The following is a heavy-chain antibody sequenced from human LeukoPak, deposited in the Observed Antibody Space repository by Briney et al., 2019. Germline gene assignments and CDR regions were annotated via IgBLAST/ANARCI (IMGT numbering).Heavy chain of an antibody. Sequence: GGSLRLSCAVSGFTFSDYWMHWVRQASGKGLVWVSRINTDGSVTDYADSVKGRFTISRDNAKNTLYLQMNSLITEDTALYYCTRSFGGSGDYWGQGTLVTVSS. D-gene: IGHD4-23*01. CDR2: INTDGSVT. V-gene: IGHV3-74*01. CDR1: GFTFSDYW. CDR3: TRSFGGSGDY. J-gene: IGHJ4*02.